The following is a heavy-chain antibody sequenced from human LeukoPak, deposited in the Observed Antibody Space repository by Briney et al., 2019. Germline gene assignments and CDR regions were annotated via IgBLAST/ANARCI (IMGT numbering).Heavy chain of an antibody. D-gene: IGHD6-19*01. CDR3: ARDSFSSGWGPFDY. V-gene: IGHV4-59*01. CDR2: IYYSGST. J-gene: IGHJ4*02. Sequence: SETLSLTCAVYGGSFSGYYWSWIRQPPGKGLEWIGYIYYSGSTNYNPSLKSRVTISVDTSKNQFSLKLSSVTAADTAVYYCARDSFSSGWGPFDYWAREPWSPSPQ. CDR1: GGSFSGYY.